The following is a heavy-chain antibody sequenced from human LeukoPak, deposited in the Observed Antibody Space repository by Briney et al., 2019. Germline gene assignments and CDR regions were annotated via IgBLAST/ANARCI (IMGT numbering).Heavy chain of an antibody. V-gene: IGHV3-21*01. CDR1: GFTFSSYS. J-gene: IGHJ5*02. CDR3: AKRGTSSSWYVWFDP. Sequence: GGSLRLSCAASGFTFSSYSMNWVRQAPGKGLEWVSSISSSSSYIYYADSVKGRFTISRDNAKNSLYLQMNSLRAEDTAVYYCAKRGTSSSWYVWFDPWGQGTLVTVSS. D-gene: IGHD6-13*01. CDR2: ISSSSSYI.